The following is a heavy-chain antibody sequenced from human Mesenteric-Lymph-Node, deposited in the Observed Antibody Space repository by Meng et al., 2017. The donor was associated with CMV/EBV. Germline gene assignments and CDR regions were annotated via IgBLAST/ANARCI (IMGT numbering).Heavy chain of an antibody. D-gene: IGHD5-24*01. J-gene: IGHJ4*02. Sequence: KASGGTFSHYSINWVRQAPGQGLEWMGKIYPMLGITNSAQKFQGRVTITADKSTSTAYMELSSLRSEDTAVYYCARGEMATISSGFDYWGQGTLVTVSS. CDR2: IYPMLGIT. V-gene: IGHV1-69*02. CDR1: GGTFSHYS. CDR3: ARGEMATISSGFDY.